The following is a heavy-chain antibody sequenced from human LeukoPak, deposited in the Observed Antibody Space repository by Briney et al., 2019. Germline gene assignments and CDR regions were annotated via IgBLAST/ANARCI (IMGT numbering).Heavy chain of an antibody. D-gene: IGHD3-9*01. CDR2: IYYSGST. J-gene: IGHJ4*02. CDR1: GGSISSSSYY. Sequence: SETLSLTCTVSGGSISSSSYYWGWIRQPPGKGLEWIGSIYYSGSTYYNPSLKSRVTISIDTSKNQFSLKLSSVTAADTAVYYCARGNDDILTESWGQGTLVTVSS. CDR3: ARGNDDILTES. V-gene: IGHV4-39*07.